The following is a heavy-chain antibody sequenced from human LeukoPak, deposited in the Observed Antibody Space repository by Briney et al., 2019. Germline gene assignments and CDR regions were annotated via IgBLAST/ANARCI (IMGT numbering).Heavy chain of an antibody. Sequence: GGSLRLSCAASGFTFDDYAMHWVRQAPGKGLEWVSGISWNSGSIGYADSVKGRFTISRDNSKNTLYLQMNSLRAEDTALYYCAKDLSCVTMVQGGCNWFDPWGQGTLVTVSS. CDR2: ISWNSGSI. CDR1: GFTFDDYA. CDR3: AKDLSCVTMVQGGCNWFDP. D-gene: IGHD3-10*01. V-gene: IGHV3-9*01. J-gene: IGHJ5*02.